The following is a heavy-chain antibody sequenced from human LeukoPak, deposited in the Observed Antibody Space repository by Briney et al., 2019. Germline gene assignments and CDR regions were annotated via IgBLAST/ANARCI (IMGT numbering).Heavy chain of an antibody. CDR1: GFTVSSNY. V-gene: IGHV3-66*01. J-gene: IGHJ4*02. D-gene: IGHD6-13*01. CDR3: ARDNNAAAGTFDY. CDR2: IYSGGST. Sequence: GGSLRLSCAASGFTVSSNYMSWVRQAPGEGLEWVSVIYSGGSTYYADSVKGRFTISRDNSKNTLYLQMNSLRAEDTAVYYCARDNNAAAGTFDYWGQGTLVTVSS.